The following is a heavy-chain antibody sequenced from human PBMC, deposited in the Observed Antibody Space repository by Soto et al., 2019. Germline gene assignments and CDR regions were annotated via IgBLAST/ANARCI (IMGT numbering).Heavy chain of an antibody. CDR3: ARDVGYYYDSSGRRGYFDY. CDR1: GYTFTSYY. D-gene: IGHD3-22*01. CDR2: INPSGGST. J-gene: IGHJ4*02. V-gene: IGHV1-46*01. Sequence: ASVTVSCKASGYTFTSYYMHWVRQATGQGLEWMGIINPSGGSTSYAQKFQGRVTMTRDTSTSTVYMELSSLRSEDTAVYYCARDVGYYYDSSGRRGYFDYWGQGTLVTVSS.